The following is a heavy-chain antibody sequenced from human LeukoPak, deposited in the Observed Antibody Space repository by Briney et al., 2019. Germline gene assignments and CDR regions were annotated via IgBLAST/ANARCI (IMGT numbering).Heavy chain of an antibody. CDR2: IWYDGSNK. J-gene: IGHJ4*02. CDR1: GFTFSSYG. Sequence: PGRSLRLSCAASGFTFSSYGMHWVRQAPGKGLEWVAVIWYDGSNKYYADSVKGRFTISRDNSKNTLYLQMNSLRAEDTAVYYCARDWHSGYDSLDYWGQGTLVTVSS. D-gene: IGHD5-12*01. CDR3: ARDWHSGYDSLDY. V-gene: IGHV3-33*01.